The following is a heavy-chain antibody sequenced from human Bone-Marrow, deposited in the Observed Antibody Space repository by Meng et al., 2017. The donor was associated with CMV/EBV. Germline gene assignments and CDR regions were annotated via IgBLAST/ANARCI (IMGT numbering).Heavy chain of an antibody. V-gene: IGHV1-2*02. J-gene: IGHJ6*02. CDR1: GYTFTGYY. CDR3: ARDLERITIFGVVAYYYYYYGMDV. CDR2: INPNSGGT. Sequence: ASVKVSCKASGYTFTGYYMHWVRQAPGQGLEWMGWINPNSGGTNYAQKFQGRVTMTRDTSISTAYMELSRLRSDDTAVYYCARDLERITIFGVVAYYYYYYGMDVWGQGTTVTVSS. D-gene: IGHD3-3*01.